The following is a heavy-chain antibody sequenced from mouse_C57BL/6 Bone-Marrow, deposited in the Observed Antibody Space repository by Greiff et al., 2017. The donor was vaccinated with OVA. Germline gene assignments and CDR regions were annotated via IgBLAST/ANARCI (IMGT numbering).Heavy chain of an antibody. D-gene: IGHD2-4*01. V-gene: IGHV5-12*01. CDR3: ARRYDYDDVFAY. CDR2: ISNGGGST. CDR1: GFTFSDYY. J-gene: IGHJ3*01. Sequence: EVEVVESGGGLVQPGGSLKLSCAASGFTFSDYYMYWVRQTPEKRLEWVAYISNGGGSTYYPDTVKGRFTISRDNAKNTLYLQMSRLKSEDTAMYYCARRYDYDDVFAYWGQGTLVTVSA.